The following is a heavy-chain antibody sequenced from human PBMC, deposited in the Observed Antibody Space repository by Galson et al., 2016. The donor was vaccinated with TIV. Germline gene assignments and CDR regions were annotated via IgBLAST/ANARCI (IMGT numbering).Heavy chain of an antibody. D-gene: IGHD4-17*01. J-gene: IGHJ3*01. CDR2: IYTGGSA. CDR1: GFTVSSYH. Sequence: LRLSCAVSGFTVSSYHMSWVRQAPGKGLEWMSVIYTGGSAYYPDSVKGRFTISRDDSKNTLHLQMNSLTVEETAVYYCARKDSSVHGDLRGAFDVWGQGTMVIVSS. CDR3: ARKDSSVHGDLRGAFDV. V-gene: IGHV3-53*01.